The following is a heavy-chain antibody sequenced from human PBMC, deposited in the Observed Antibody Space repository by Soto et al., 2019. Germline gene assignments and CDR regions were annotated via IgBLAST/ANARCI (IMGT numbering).Heavy chain of an antibody. CDR1: GFTFSSYG. D-gene: IGHD6-19*01. CDR2: ISGSGGTT. CDR3: AKALSYSSGWEGFDY. V-gene: IGHV3-23*01. Sequence: GGSLRLSCAASGFTFSSYGMTWVRQAPGKGLEWVSGISGSGGTTYYADSVKGRFTISRDNPMNTLYLQMNSLRAEDTALYYCAKALSYSSGWEGFDYWGQGTLVTVSS. J-gene: IGHJ4*02.